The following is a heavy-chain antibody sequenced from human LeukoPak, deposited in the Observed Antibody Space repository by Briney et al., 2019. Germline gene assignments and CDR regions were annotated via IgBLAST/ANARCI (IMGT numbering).Heavy chain of an antibody. CDR3: ATTVTTASGGYYGMDV. Sequence: GASVNVSCTASGYTFTNYAMRWVRRAPGQGLEWMGWINTNTGNPTYAQGFTGRFVFSLDTSVSTAYLQISSLKAEDTAVYYCATTVTTASGGYYGMDVGGQGTTVTVSS. CDR1: GYTFTNYA. CDR2: INTNTGNP. J-gene: IGHJ6*02. V-gene: IGHV7-4-1*02. D-gene: IGHD4-11*01.